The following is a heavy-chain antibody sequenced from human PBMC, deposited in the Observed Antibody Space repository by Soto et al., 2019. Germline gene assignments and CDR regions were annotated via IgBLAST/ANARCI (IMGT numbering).Heavy chain of an antibody. CDR2: IYGGGST. D-gene: IGHD3-3*01. Sequence: EVQLVESGGGLVQPGGSLRLSCAASGFTVSSNYMSWVRQAPGKGLEWVSVIYGGGSTYYADSVKGRFTISRDNSKNTLYLQMNSLRAEDTAVYYCARADDFWSGYFRYWGQGTLVTVSS. V-gene: IGHV3-66*01. CDR1: GFTVSSNY. CDR3: ARADDFWSGYFRY. J-gene: IGHJ4*02.